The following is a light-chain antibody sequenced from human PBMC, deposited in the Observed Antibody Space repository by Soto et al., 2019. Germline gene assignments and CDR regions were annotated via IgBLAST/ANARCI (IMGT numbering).Light chain of an antibody. CDR3: QSYDSSLSRRWV. J-gene: IGLJ3*02. CDR1: STNIGAGYP. CDR2: G. V-gene: IGLV1-40*01. Sequence: QSVLTQPPPVSGAPGPRVTISCTGSSTNIGAGYPVHWYQQLPGTAPKLLVAGNRPSGVPDRFSVSKSGASASLAITGLQAEDEADYYCQSYDSSLSRRWVFGGGTKVTVL.